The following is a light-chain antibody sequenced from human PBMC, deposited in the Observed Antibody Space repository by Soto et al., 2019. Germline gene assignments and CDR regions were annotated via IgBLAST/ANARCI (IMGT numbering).Light chain of an antibody. J-gene: IGKJ4*01. CDR3: QQFNSYPLS. CDR2: DAS. Sequence: AIQLTQSPSCLSSSVGDRVTITCRASQGISSALAWYQQKPGKPPKLLIYDASTLQSGVPSRFSGSGSGTDFNLPISSLQPEDFATYYCQQFNSYPLSFGGGTRVEI. CDR1: QGISSA. V-gene: IGKV1-13*02.